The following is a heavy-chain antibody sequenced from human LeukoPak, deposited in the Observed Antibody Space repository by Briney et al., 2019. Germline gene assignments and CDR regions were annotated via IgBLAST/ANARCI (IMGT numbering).Heavy chain of an antibody. CDR2: INPSGGGT. CDR1: GYTFTSYY. D-gene: IGHD5-12*01. Sequence: ASVKVSYKASGYTFTSYYMHWVRQAPGQGLEWMGIINPSGGGTSYAQKFQGRVTMTRDMSTSTVYMELSSLRSEDTAVYYCARDHKAGSSGYDYHFDYWGQGTLVTVS. CDR3: ARDHKAGSSGYDYHFDY. V-gene: IGHV1-46*01. J-gene: IGHJ4*02.